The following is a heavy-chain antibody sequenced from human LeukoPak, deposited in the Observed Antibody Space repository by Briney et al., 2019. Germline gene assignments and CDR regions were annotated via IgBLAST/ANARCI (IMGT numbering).Heavy chain of an antibody. CDR1: GFTFSTYW. D-gene: IGHD1-14*01. CDR3: AREGTDGGGLDY. CDR2: INPDGSDK. V-gene: IGHV3-7*01. J-gene: IGHJ4*02. Sequence: GGSLRLSCPASGFTFSTYWMSWVRQAPGKGLEWVANINPDGSDKYHVDSVKGRFTISRDNAKNSLYLQMNSLRAEDTAVYYCAREGTDGGGLDYWGQGTLVTVSS.